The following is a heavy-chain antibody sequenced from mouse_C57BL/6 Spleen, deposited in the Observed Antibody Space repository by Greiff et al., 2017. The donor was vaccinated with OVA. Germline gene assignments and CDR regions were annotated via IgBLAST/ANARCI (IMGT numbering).Heavy chain of an antibody. CDR2: IYPGDGDT. CDR3: ARGSGGNYGFDY. Sequence: VLLVESGAELVKPGASVKISCKASGYAFSSYWMNWVKQRPGKGLEWIGQIYPGDGDTNYNGKFKGKATLTADKSSSTAYMQLSSLTSEDSAVYFCARGSGGNYGFDYWGQGTTLTVSS. V-gene: IGHV1-80*01. J-gene: IGHJ2*01. D-gene: IGHD2-1*01. CDR1: GYAFSSYW.